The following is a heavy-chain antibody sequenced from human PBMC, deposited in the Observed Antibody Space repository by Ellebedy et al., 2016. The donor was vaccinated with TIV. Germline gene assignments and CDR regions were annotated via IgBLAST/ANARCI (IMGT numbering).Heavy chain of an antibody. CDR2: ISVGGSDT. V-gene: IGHV3-23*01. J-gene: IGHJ4*02. Sequence: GGSLRLSCAASGFTVSSNYMSWVRQAPGKGLEWVSAISVGGSDTYYADSVKGRFTISRDDSENTLYLQMNSLRAEDTAVYYCAEEWPSYSSSFGYWGQGTLVTVSS. CDR3: AEEWPSYSSSFGY. D-gene: IGHD6-13*01. CDR1: GFTVSSNY.